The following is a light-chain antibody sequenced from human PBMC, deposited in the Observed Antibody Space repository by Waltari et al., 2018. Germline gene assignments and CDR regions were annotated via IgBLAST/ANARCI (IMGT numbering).Light chain of an antibody. CDR2: SNN. Sequence: QPVLPQPPSASGTHAQRVTSSCSGSSSNIGHNIVNWYQQFPGTAPKLLINSNNQRPSGVPDRFSGSKSGTSASLAISGLQSEDEADYYCAAWDDSMFGRLFGGGTRLTVL. J-gene: IGLJ2*01. CDR3: AAWDDSMFGRL. CDR1: SSNIGHNI. V-gene: IGLV1-44*01.